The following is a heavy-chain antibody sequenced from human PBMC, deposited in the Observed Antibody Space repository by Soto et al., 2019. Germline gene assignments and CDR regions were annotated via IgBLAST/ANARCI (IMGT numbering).Heavy chain of an antibody. CDR1: GFTFSSYA. CDR3: ARDLVVHSHGRGVFFDY. Sequence: GGSLRLSCAASGFTFSSYAMSWVRQAPGKGLEWVSGVSDSGGTTYYADSVKGRFTISRDNSKNTLYLQMNSLRAEDTAVYYCARDLVVHSHGRGVFFDYWGQGTLVTVSS. V-gene: IGHV3-23*01. D-gene: IGHD5-18*01. J-gene: IGHJ4*02. CDR2: VSDSGGTT.